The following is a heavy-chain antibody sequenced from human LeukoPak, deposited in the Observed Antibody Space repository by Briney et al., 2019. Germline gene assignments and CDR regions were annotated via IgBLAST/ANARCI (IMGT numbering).Heavy chain of an antibody. Sequence: GRSLRLSCAASGFTLSTYAMSWVRQAPGKWLEWVSTISGSGGTTYYADSVKGRFTISRDNSRNTPYLQMNSLRAADTAVYYCAKDHYDSRARYDAFDMWGQGTMVTVSS. V-gene: IGHV3-23*01. CDR3: AKDHYDSRARYDAFDM. CDR1: GFTLSTYA. J-gene: IGHJ3*02. CDR2: ISGSGGTT. D-gene: IGHD3-22*01.